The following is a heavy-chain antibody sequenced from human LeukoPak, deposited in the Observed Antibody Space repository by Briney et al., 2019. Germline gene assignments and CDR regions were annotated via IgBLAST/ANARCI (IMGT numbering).Heavy chain of an antibody. CDR1: GYTFTSYD. CDR2: MNPNSGNT. V-gene: IGHV1-8*01. J-gene: IGHJ5*02. CDR3: ARESTPSGWYWFDP. Sequence: GASVKVSCKASGYTFTSYDINWVRQATGQGLEWMGWMNPNSGNTGYAQKFQGRVTMTRNTSISTAYMELSSLRSEDTAVYYCARESTPSGWYWFDPWGQGTLVTVSS. D-gene: IGHD6-19*01.